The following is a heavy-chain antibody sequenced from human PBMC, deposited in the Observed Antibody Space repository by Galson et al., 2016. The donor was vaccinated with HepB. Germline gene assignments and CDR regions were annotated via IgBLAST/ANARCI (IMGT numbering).Heavy chain of an antibody. CDR1: GFVFSENY. J-gene: IGHJ3*01. D-gene: IGHD2-15*01. Sequence: SLRLSCAASGFVFSENYMSWIRQAPGRGLEWVSYISGSSTYTIFADSVTGRFTVSRDNTRNSLYLQMNSLRVEDTAVYDCSRMGAAPSPTFDVWGQGTVVTVSS. V-gene: IGHV3-11*03. CDR2: ISGSSTYT. CDR3: SRMGAAPSPTFDV.